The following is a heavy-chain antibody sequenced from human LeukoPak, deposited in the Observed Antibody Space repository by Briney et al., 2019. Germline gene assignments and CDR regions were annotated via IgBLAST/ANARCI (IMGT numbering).Heavy chain of an antibody. CDR2: IKEDGSEK. V-gene: IGHV3-7*01. Sequence: GGSLRLSCSASGFTFSGYWMSWVRQAPGKGLEWVANIKEDGSEKIYVDSVKGRFTISRDNARNSLYLQMSSLRAEDSAMYYCARYYYDSSGYYHPFDYWGQGTLVTVSS. J-gene: IGHJ4*02. CDR1: GFTFSGYW. CDR3: ARYYYDSSGYYHPFDY. D-gene: IGHD3-22*01.